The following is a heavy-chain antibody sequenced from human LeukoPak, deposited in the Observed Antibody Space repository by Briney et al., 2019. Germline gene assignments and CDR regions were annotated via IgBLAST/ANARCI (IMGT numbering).Heavy chain of an antibody. J-gene: IGHJ4*02. CDR1: AFTFSSYS. CDR2: ISSSSSYI. D-gene: IGHD5-18*01. V-gene: IGHV3-21*01. Sequence: GGSLRLSCAASAFTFSSYSMNWVRQAPGKGLEWVSSISSSSSYIYYADSVKGRFTISRDNAKNSLYLQMNSLRAEDTAVYYCAREEEYSYGYCDYWGQGTLVTVSS. CDR3: AREEEYSYGYCDY.